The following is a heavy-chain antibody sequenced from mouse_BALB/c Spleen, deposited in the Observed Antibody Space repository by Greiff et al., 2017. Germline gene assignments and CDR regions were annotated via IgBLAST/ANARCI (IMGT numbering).Heavy chain of an antibody. Sequence: EVQLVESGGGLVKPGGSLKLSCAASGFTFSSYTMSWVRQTPEKRLEWVATISSGGSYTYYPDSVKGRFTISRDNAKNTLYLQMSSLKSEDTAMYYCTREDDAMDYWGQGTSVTVSS. CDR2: ISSGGSYT. J-gene: IGHJ4*01. CDR1: GFTFSSYT. CDR3: TREDDAMDY. V-gene: IGHV5-6-4*01.